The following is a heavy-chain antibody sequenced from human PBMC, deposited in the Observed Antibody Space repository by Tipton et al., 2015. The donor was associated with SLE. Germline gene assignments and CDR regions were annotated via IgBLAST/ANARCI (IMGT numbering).Heavy chain of an antibody. CDR2: IRYDGSNK. CDR1: GFTFSSYG. Sequence: GSLRLSCAASGFTFSSYGMHWVRQAPGKGLEWVAFIRYDGSNKYYADSVKGRFTISRDNSKNTLYLQMNSLRAEDTAVYYCAKDDLPTDGMDVWGQGTTVTVSS. CDR3: AKDDLPTDGMDV. D-gene: IGHD4-11*01. V-gene: IGHV3-30*02. J-gene: IGHJ6*02.